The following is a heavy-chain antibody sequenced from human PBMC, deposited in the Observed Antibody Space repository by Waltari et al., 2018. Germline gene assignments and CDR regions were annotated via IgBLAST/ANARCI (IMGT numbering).Heavy chain of an antibody. CDR3: ARIPSLASAGYYFDY. V-gene: IGHV3-21*01. CDR2: ISSGIDYI. J-gene: IGHJ4*02. D-gene: IGHD6-13*01. Sequence: WIRQATGNGLDVVSSISSGIDYIYYAASVRGRITISRDNAKNSLFLEMNSLRAEDTAVYYCARIPSLASAGYYFDYWGQGTLVTVSS.